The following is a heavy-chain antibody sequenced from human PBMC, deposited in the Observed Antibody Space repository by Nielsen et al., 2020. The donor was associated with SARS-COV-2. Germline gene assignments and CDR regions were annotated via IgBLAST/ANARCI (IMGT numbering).Heavy chain of an antibody. J-gene: IGHJ4*02. CDR2: ISYDGSNK. CDR3: AKGGAVAGTGGLHY. Sequence: GESLKISCAASGFTFSSYGMHWVRQAPGKGLEWVAVISYDGSNKYYADSVKGRFTISRDNSKNTLYLQMNSLRAEDTAVYYCAKGGAVAGTGGLHYWGQGTLVTVSS. CDR1: GFTFSSYG. V-gene: IGHV3-30*18. D-gene: IGHD6-19*01.